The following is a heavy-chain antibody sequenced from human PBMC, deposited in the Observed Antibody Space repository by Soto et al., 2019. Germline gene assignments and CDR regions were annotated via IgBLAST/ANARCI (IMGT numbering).Heavy chain of an antibody. CDR3: ARTYYYDSGGYPDY. CDR2: INHSGST. D-gene: IGHD3-22*01. CDR1: GGSFSGCY. Sequence: SETLSLTCAVYGGSFSGCYWSWIRQPPGKGLEWIGEINHSGSTNYNPSLKSRVTISVDTSKNQFSLKLSSVTAADTAVYYCARTYYYDSGGYPDYWGQGTLVTVSS. V-gene: IGHV4-34*01. J-gene: IGHJ4*02.